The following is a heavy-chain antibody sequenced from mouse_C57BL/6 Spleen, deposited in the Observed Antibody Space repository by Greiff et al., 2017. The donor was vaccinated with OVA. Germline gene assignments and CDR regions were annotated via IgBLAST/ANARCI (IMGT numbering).Heavy chain of an antibody. V-gene: IGHV1-55*01. CDR1: GYTFTSYW. D-gene: IGHD2-3*01. Sequence: QVQLQQPGAELVKPGASVKMSCKASGYTFTSYWITWVKQRPGQGLEWIGDIYPGSGSTNYNEKFKSKATLTVDTSSSTAYMQLSSLTSEDSAVYYCAREGIYDGYSAWFAYWGQGTLVTVSA. CDR2: IYPGSGST. CDR3: AREGIYDGYSAWFAY. J-gene: IGHJ3*01.